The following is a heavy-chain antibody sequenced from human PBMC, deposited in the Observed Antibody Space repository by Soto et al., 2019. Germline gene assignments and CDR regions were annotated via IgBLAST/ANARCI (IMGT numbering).Heavy chain of an antibody. D-gene: IGHD6-19*01. V-gene: IGHV1-18*01. CDR1: GYTFTSYG. CDR2: ISAYNGNT. J-gene: IGHJ4*02. Sequence: QVQLVHSGAEVKKPGASVKVSCKASGYTFTSYGISWVRQAPGQGLEWMGWISAYNGNTNYAQKLQGRVTMNTDISTSTAYMELRSLRSDDTAVYYCARHVAQGDGIAVASDYWGQGTLVTVSS. CDR3: ARHVAQGDGIAVASDY.